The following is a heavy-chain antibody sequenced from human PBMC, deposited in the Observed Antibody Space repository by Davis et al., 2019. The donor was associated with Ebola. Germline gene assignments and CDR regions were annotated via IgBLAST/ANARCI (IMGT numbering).Heavy chain of an antibody. D-gene: IGHD2-21*02. CDR1: GGSISSYY. CDR2: IYYSGST. J-gene: IGHJ6*02. CDR3: ARMEVVTAINHYYYYGMDV. Sequence: PSETLSLTCTVSGGSISSYYWSWIRQPPGKGLEWIGYIYYSGSTNYNPSLKSRVTISVDTSKNQFSLKLSSVTAADTAVYYCARMEVVTAINHYYYYGMDVWGQGTTVTVSS. V-gene: IGHV4-59*08.